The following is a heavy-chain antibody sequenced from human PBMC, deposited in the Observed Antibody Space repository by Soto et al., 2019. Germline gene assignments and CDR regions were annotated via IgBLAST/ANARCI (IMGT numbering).Heavy chain of an antibody. Sequence: SETLSLTCTVSGASVSTGAYYWGWFRQRPGRGLEWIGYVYESGYTYYNMSLKSRLTISLDRSNNQFSLGLTSVTAADTAVYYCVRALRHTAMVYPWFDPCGQGTLVTVSS. V-gene: IGHV4-31*03. CDR1: GASVSTGAYY. CDR3: VRALRHTAMVYPWFDP. CDR2: VYESGYT. J-gene: IGHJ5*02. D-gene: IGHD5-18*01.